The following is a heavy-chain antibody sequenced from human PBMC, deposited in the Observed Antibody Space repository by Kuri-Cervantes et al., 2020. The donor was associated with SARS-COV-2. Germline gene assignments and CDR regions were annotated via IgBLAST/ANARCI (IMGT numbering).Heavy chain of an antibody. V-gene: IGHV3-66*01. CDR3: ARERVGVHDY. D-gene: IGHD2-21*01. CDR1: GFTVSSNY. J-gene: IGHJ4*02. Sequence: GGSLRLSCAASGFTVSSNYMSWVRQAPGKGLEWVSVIYSGGSTYYADSVKGRLTISRDNSKNTLYLQMNSLRAEDTAVYYCARERVGVHDYWGQGTLVTVSS. CDR2: IYSGGST.